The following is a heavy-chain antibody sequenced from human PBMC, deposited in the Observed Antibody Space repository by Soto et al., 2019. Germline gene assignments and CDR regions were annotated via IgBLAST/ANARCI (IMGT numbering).Heavy chain of an antibody. J-gene: IGHJ2*01. V-gene: IGHV3-74*01. Sequence: EVQLVESGGGLVQPGGSLRLSCAASGFTFSSYWMHWVRQAPGKGLVWVSRINMDGRSTSYAASVKGRCTISRDNAKNTLYMQMNSLRAEDTAVYYCARGGSLNWYFDLWGRGTLVTVSS. CDR2: INMDGRST. CDR3: ARGGSLNWYFDL. CDR1: GFTFSSYW. D-gene: IGHD1-26*01.